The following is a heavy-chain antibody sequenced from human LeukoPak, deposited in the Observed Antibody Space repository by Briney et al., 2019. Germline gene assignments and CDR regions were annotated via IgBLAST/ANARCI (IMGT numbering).Heavy chain of an antibody. CDR2: ISYDGSNK. CDR3: ARELDYYDSGGYAALDY. J-gene: IGHJ4*02. CDR1: GFTFSSYA. V-gene: IGHV3-30*04. D-gene: IGHD3-22*01. Sequence: GGSLRPSCAASGFTFSSYAMHWVRQAPGKGLEWVAVISYDGSNKYYADSVKGRFTISRDNSKNTLYLQMNSLRAEDTAVYYCARELDYYDSGGYAALDYWGQGTLVTVSS.